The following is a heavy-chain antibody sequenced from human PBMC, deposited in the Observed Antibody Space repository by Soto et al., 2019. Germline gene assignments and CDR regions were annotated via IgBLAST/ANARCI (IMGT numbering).Heavy chain of an antibody. J-gene: IGHJ4*02. CDR2: IYYSGST. D-gene: IGHD3-3*01. CDR3: AGGRSITIFGVVPLDY. CDR1: GGSISSYY. V-gene: IGHV4-59*01. Sequence: SETLSLTCTVSGGSISSYYWSWIRQPPGKGLEWIGYIYYSGSTNYNPSLKSRVTISVDTSKNQFSLKLSSVTAADTAVYYCAGGRSITIFGVVPLDYWGQGTLVTVSS.